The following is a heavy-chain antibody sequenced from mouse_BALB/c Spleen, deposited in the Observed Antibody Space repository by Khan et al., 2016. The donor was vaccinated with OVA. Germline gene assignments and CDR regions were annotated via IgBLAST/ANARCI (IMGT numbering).Heavy chain of an antibody. Sequence: EVMLVESGGDLVKPGGSLKLSCAASGFTFSTYGMSWVRQTPDKRLEWVATVSTGGSYTYYPDSVKGRFTISRDNAKHTLYLQMSGLKSEDTAMFYCTRLAYYYDSEGFAYWGQGTLVTVSA. CDR2: VSTGGSYT. J-gene: IGHJ3*01. D-gene: IGHD1-1*01. CDR3: TRLAYYYDSEGFAY. V-gene: IGHV5-6*02. CDR1: GFTFSTYG.